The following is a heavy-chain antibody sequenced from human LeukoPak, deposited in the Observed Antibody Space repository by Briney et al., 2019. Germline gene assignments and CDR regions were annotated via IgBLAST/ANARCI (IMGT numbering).Heavy chain of an antibody. CDR3: AKGLAFGVVITNFDY. Sequence: GGSLRLSCAASGFTFSSYAMSWVRQAPGKGLEWVSAISGSGGSTYYADSVKGRFTISRDNSKNTLYLQMNSLRAEDTAVYYCAKGLAFGVVITNFDYWGQGTLVTVSS. V-gene: IGHV3-23*01. CDR2: ISGSGGST. D-gene: IGHD3-3*01. J-gene: IGHJ4*02. CDR1: GFTFSSYA.